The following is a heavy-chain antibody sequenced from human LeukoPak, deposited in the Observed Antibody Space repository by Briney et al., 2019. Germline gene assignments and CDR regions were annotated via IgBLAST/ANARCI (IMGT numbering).Heavy chain of an antibody. V-gene: IGHV4-59*08. Sequence: SETLSLTCTVSGGXISSYYCSWLRQPPGKGLEWLGFIYYSGSTHYKSSLKSRVTISVDTSKNQFSLRLSSVTAADTAVYYCARHSGSSPHYFDYWGQGTLVTVSS. CDR3: ARHSGSSPHYFDY. J-gene: IGHJ4*02. CDR2: IYYSGST. D-gene: IGHD1-26*01. CDR1: GGXISSYY.